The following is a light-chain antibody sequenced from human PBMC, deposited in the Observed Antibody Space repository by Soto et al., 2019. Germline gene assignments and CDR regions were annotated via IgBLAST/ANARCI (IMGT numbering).Light chain of an antibody. Sequence: EIVMTQSPATLSVSPGERATLSCRASQSVSSYLAWYQQKPGQAPRLLIYAASTRATGIAARFSGSGSGTEFTLTIRSLQSEDFAVYSCQQYNAWPLTFGGGTKVEIK. J-gene: IGKJ4*01. V-gene: IGKV3-15*01. CDR3: QQYNAWPLT. CDR1: QSVSSY. CDR2: AAS.